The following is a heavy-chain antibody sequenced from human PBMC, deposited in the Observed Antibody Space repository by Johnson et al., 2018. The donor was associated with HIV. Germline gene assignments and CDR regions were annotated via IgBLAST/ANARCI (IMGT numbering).Heavy chain of an antibody. D-gene: IGHD6-13*01. J-gene: IGHJ3*02. CDR3: ASGWGIAASDAFDI. CDR2: IKQDGSEK. V-gene: IGHV3-7*01. Sequence: VQLVESGGGLVQPGGSLRLSCAASGFTVSSNYMSWVRQAPGKGLEWVANIKQDGSEKYYVDSVKGRFTISRDNAKNSLFLQMNSLRAEDTAVYYCASGWGIAASDAFDIWGQGTMVIVSS. CDR1: GFTVSSNY.